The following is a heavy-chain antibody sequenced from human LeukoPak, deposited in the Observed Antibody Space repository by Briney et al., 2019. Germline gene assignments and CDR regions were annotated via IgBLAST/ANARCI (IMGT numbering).Heavy chain of an antibody. CDR1: GGSISSGSYY. V-gene: IGHV4-61*02. CDR3: ARSPDLRLRNDAFDI. D-gene: IGHD2-2*01. J-gene: IGHJ3*02. Sequence: SQTLSLTCTVSGGSISSGSYYWSWIRQPAGKGREWIGRIYTSGSTNYNPSLKSRVTISVDTSKNQFSLKLSSVTAADTAVYYCARSPDLRLRNDAFDIWGQGTMVTVSS. CDR2: IYTSGST.